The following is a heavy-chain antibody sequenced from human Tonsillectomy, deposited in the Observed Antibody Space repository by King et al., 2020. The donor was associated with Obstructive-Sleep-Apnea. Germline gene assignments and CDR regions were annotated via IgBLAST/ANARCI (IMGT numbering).Heavy chain of an antibody. V-gene: IGHV4-59*01. D-gene: IGHD5-24*01. CDR2: ISYSGST. J-gene: IGHJ4*02. CDR1: GGAINSYY. CDR3: ARDRVGRDGYNRFDY. Sequence: QLQESGPGLVKPSETLSLTCTVSGGAINSYYWSWIRQTPGKGLEWIGYISYSGSTNYNPSLKSRVTISVDTSKNQFSLKLSSVTAADTAVYYCARDRVGRDGYNRFDYWGQGTLVTVSS.